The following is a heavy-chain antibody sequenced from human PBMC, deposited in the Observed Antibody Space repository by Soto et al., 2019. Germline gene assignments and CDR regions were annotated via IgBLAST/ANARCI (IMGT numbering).Heavy chain of an antibody. V-gene: IGHV3-23*01. CDR2: ISGSGGST. CDR3: AKGPPDDRGGWDYCVEY. J-gene: IGHJ4*02. CDR1: GLTFSSYA. Sequence: GGSLRLSCVVSGLTFSSYAMSWVRQAPGKGLEWVSGISGSGGSTYYADSVKGRFTISRDNSKNTVYLQMNSPRAEDTAVYHCAKGPPDDRGGWDYCVEYWGQVPLVTFSS. D-gene: IGHD3-22*01.